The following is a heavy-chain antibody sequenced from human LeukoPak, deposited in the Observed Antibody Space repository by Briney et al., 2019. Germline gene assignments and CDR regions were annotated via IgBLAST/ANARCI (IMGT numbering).Heavy chain of an antibody. Sequence: GESLKISCKGSGYSFATYWIGWVRQMPGKGLEWMGIIYPGDSDTRYSPSFQGQVTISADKSINTAYLQWSSLKASDTAMYYCARPDDYGGKPAAFNIWGQGTMVTVSS. CDR3: ARPDDYGGKPAAFNI. D-gene: IGHD4-23*01. V-gene: IGHV5-51*01. CDR2: IYPGDSDT. J-gene: IGHJ3*02. CDR1: GYSFATYW.